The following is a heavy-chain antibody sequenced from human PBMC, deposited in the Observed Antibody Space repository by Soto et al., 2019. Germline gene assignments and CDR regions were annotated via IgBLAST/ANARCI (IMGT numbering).Heavy chain of an antibody. V-gene: IGHV3-21*01. CDR2: ISSSGYI. CDR1: GFNFNSYT. CDR3: ARDCSGGSCSPGMDL. D-gene: IGHD2-15*01. J-gene: IGHJ6*02. Sequence: EVQLVESGGGLVKPGGSLRLSCAASGFNFNSYTINWVRQAPGKRLEWLSSISSSGYIFSTDSVRGRFTISRDNAKNSVYLQINSLRAEDPAVYFCARDCSGGSCSPGMDLWGQGTTVTVSS.